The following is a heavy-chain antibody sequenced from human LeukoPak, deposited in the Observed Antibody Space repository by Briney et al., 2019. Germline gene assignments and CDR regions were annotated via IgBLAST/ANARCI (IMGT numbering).Heavy chain of an antibody. CDR3: AKDYYDSSGYYRHAFDI. CDR1: GFTVSSNY. D-gene: IGHD3-22*01. CDR2: IYTGGNT. J-gene: IGHJ3*02. V-gene: IGHV3-66*01. Sequence: GGSLRLSCAASGFTVSSNYMSWVRQAPGKGLEWVLLIYTGGNTYHADSVKGRFTLSRDNSKNTVYLQMNSLRVEDTAMYYCAKDYYDSSGYYRHAFDIWGQGTMVTVSS.